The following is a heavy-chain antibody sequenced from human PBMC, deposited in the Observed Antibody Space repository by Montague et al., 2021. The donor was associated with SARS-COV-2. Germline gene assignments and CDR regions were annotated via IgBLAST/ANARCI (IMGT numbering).Heavy chain of an antibody. V-gene: IGHV4-4*02. Sequence: SETPSLTCAVSGASIVSTDCWSWVRQPPGKGLEWIGEIYDTASTNYNPSPNSRVTMTVDKSNNQVYLLLKYLTAADTAVYFCMRAGGYVNRPPVWGQGALVIVSS. CDR3: MRAGGYVNRPPV. D-gene: IGHD6-19*01. J-gene: IGHJ4*02. CDR1: GASIVSTDC. CDR2: IYDTAST.